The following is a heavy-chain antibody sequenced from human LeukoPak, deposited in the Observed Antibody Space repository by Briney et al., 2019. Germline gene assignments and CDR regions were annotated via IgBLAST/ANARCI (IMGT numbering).Heavy chain of an antibody. CDR2: IYSDGST. V-gene: IGHV3-53*01. CDR1: GLTVRNNY. CDR3: AREKGRGVISPYYDC. D-gene: IGHD3-10*01. Sequence: GGSLRLSCAASGLTVRNNYMSWVRQSPGKGLEWVSVIYSDGSTYYEDSVKGRFTISRDTSKNTLSLQMGSLRVEDTAVYFCAREKGRGVISPYYDCWGQGTLVTVSS. J-gene: IGHJ4*02.